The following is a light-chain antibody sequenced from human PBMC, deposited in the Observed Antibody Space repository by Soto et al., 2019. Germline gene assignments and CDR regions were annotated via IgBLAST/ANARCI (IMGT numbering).Light chain of an antibody. CDR2: GNS. CDR1: SSNTGAGYD. CDR3: QSYDSSLNGGV. Sequence: QSVLTQPPSVSGAPGQRVTISCTWSSSNTGAGYDVHWYQQLPGTAPKLLIYGNSNRPSGVPDRFSGSKSGTSASLGITGLQAEDEADYYCQSYDSSLNGGVFGGGTKLTVL. J-gene: IGLJ3*02. V-gene: IGLV1-40*01.